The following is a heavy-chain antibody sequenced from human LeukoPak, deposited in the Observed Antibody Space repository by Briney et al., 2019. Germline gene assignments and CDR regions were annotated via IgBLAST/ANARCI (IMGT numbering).Heavy chain of an antibody. J-gene: IGHJ4*02. V-gene: IGHV1-2*02. D-gene: IGHD5-18*01. CDR1: GYTFTGYY. CDR3: ARDSAPGDTYGLLGIDS. CDR2: INPNSGGT. Sequence: ASVKVSCKASGYTFTGYYMHWVRQARGQGLEWMGWINPNSGGTNYAQKFQGRVNMTRDTSISTAYMELSRLRSDDTAVYYCARDSAPGDTYGLLGIDSWGQGTLVTVSS.